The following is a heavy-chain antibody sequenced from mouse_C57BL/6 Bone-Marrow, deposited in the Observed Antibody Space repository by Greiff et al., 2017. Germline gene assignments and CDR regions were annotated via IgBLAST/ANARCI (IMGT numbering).Heavy chain of an antibody. CDR3: ARLGGTYYFDY. Sequence: EVQGVESGGGLVKPGGSLKLSCAASGFTFSSYAMSWVRQTPEKRLEWVATISDGGSYTYYPDNVKGRFTISRDNAKNNLYLQMSHLKSEDTAMYYCARLGGTYYFDYWGQGTTLTVSS. V-gene: IGHV5-4*01. CDR2: ISDGGSYT. D-gene: IGHD4-1*01. J-gene: IGHJ2*01. CDR1: GFTFSSYA.